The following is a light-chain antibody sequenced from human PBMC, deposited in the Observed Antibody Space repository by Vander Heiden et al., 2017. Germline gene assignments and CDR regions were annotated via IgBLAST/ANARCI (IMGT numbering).Light chain of an antibody. V-gene: IGLV2-8*01. CDR2: DFD. J-gene: IGLJ1*01. CDR1: GSDLGNYNF. Sequence: QSALTQAPSASGSPGQSVTISCTGSGSDLGNYNFVSWYQQHPGKAPKLILDDFDKRPSGVPDRFSGSKSGNTASLTVSGLQAEDEADYYCTSYAGHNPYVFGTGTRVTVL. CDR3: TSYAGHNPYV.